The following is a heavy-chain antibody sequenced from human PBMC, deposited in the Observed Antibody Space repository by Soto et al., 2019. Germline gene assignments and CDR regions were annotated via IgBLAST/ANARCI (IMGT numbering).Heavy chain of an antibody. V-gene: IGHV1-3*01. J-gene: IGHJ4*02. Sequence: GPSVKVSCKASGYTFTSYSMHWVRQAPGQRLEWMGWINAGNGNTKYSQKFQGRVTITRDTSASTAYMELSSLRSEDTAVYYCARGVVVVAATPPFDYWGQGTLVTVSS. D-gene: IGHD2-15*01. CDR3: ARGVVVVAATPPFDY. CDR1: GYTFTSYS. CDR2: INAGNGNT.